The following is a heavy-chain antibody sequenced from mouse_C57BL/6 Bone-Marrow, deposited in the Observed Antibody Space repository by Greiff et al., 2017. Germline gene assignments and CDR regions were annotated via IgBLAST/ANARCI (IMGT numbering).Heavy chain of an antibody. Sequence: EVQLQESGPELVKPGASVKISCTASGYSFTDYNMNWVKQSNGKSLEWIGVINPNYGTTSYNQKFKGKATLTVDQSSSTAYMQLNSLTSEYAAVYYCARGYDYDYAMDYWGQGTSVTVSS. CDR3: ARGYDYDYAMDY. CDR2: INPNYGTT. J-gene: IGHJ4*01. D-gene: IGHD2-4*01. V-gene: IGHV1-39*01. CDR1: GYSFTDYN.